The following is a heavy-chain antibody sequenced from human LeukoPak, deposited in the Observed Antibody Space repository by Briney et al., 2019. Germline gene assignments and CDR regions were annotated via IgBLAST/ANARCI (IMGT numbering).Heavy chain of an antibody. CDR3: AHHGGGTIRIAAFDI. V-gene: IGHV3-20*04. J-gene: IGHJ3*02. CDR2: INWNGGST. Sequence: GGSLRLSCAASGFTFDDYTMSWVRQAPGKGLEWVSGINWNGGSTGYVDSVKGRFTISRDNAKNSLYLQMNSLRAEDTAIYYCAHHGGGTIRIAAFDIWGQGTMVTVSS. D-gene: IGHD3-3*01. CDR1: GFTFDDYT.